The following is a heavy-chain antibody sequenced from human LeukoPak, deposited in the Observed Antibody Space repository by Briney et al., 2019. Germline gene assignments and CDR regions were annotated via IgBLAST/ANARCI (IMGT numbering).Heavy chain of an antibody. CDR1: GGSISSGGYS. CDR2: IYHSGST. V-gene: IGHV4-30-2*01. CDR3: DGAGSETDYALGN. D-gene: IGHD4-17*01. Sequence: SQTLSLTCAVSGGSISSGGYSWSWIRQPPGKDLEWFGYIYHSGSTYYNPSLKSRVTISVDRSKNQFSLQLSSVTAADTAVYYCDGAGSETDYALGNWGQGTLVTVPS. J-gene: IGHJ4*02.